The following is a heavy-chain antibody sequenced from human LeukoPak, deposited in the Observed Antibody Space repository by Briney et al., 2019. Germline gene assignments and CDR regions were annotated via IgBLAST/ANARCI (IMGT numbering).Heavy chain of an antibody. CDR1: GYIFSDYT. CDR2: ISGYNGNT. Sequence: ASVKVSCKASGYIFSDYTMHWVRQAPGQGLEWMGWISGYNGNTNYAQKLQGRVTMTTDTSTSTAYMELRSLRSDDTAVYYCARVMVAGTPGDYWGQGTLVTVSS. CDR3: ARVMVAGTPGDY. D-gene: IGHD6-19*01. J-gene: IGHJ4*02. V-gene: IGHV1-18*01.